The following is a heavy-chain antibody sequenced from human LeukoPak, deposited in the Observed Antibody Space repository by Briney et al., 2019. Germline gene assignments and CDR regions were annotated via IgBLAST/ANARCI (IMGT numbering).Heavy chain of an antibody. D-gene: IGHD4-17*01. CDR2: ISGSGGST. Sequence: GGSLRLSCAASGFTFSSYGMSWVRQAPGKGLEWVSAISGSGGSTYYADSVKGRFTISRDNSKNTLYLQMNSLKTEDTAVYYCTRRDYGDPGLDYWGQGTLVTVSS. V-gene: IGHV3-23*01. J-gene: IGHJ4*02. CDR1: GFTFSSYG. CDR3: TRRDYGDPGLDY.